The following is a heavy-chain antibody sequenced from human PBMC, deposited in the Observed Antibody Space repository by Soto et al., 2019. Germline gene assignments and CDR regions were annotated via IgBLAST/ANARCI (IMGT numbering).Heavy chain of an antibody. Sequence: SATLSLTCTVSGGSISSGGYFWSWIRQHPGKGLEWIGFIYYSGSTYYNPSLKSRVTISVDTSKNQFSLKLSSVTAADTAVYYCAREGAAPYYYYGMDVWGQGTTVTVSS. CDR2: IYYSGST. J-gene: IGHJ6*02. CDR3: AREGAAPYYYYGMDV. D-gene: IGHD6-6*01. CDR1: GGSISSGGYF. V-gene: IGHV4-31*03.